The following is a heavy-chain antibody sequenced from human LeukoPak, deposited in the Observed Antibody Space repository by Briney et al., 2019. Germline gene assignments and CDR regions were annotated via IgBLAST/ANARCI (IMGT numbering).Heavy chain of an antibody. CDR2: ISYDGTNK. CDR1: GFTFSSYG. CDR3: ARSNYYDSRSWGFDI. Sequence: GGSLRLSCAASGFTFSSYGMSWVRQAPGKGLEWVTIISYDGTNKYYADSVKGRFTISRDNSKNTLFLQMNSLRAEDTAVYYCARSNYYDSRSWGFDIWGQGTMVTVSS. V-gene: IGHV3-30*03. J-gene: IGHJ3*02. D-gene: IGHD3-22*01.